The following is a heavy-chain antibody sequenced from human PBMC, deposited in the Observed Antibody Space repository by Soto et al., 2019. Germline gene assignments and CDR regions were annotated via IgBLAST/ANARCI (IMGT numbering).Heavy chain of an antibody. CDR3: AKDRSSGWPLGY. D-gene: IGHD6-19*01. CDR2: ISGSGGST. Sequence: EVQLLESGGGLVQPGGSLRLSCAASGFTFSSYAMSWVRQAPGKGLEWVSAISGSGGSTYYAASVKGRFTIFRDNSKNTLYLQMNSLRAEDTAVYYCAKDRSSGWPLGYWGQGTLVTVSS. CDR1: GFTFSSYA. J-gene: IGHJ4*02. V-gene: IGHV3-23*01.